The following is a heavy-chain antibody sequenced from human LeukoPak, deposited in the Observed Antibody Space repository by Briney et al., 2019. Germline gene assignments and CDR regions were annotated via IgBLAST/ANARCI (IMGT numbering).Heavy chain of an antibody. Sequence: ASVKVSCKASGGTFSSYAISWVRQAPGQGLEWMGGIIPIFGTANYAQKFQGRVTITADESTSTAYMELSSLRSEDTAVYYCARYSGSQDYYYYYMDVWGKGTTVTFSS. CDR3: ARYSGSQDYYYYYMDV. D-gene: IGHD1-26*01. V-gene: IGHV1-69*13. CDR1: GGTFSSYA. CDR2: IIPIFGTA. J-gene: IGHJ6*03.